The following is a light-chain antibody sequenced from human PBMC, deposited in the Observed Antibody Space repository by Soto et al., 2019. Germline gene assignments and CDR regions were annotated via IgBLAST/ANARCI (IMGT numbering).Light chain of an antibody. CDR2: SIS. V-gene: IGLV7-43*01. Sequence: QTVVTQEPSLTVSPGGTVTLTCASSTGAVTSGYYPNWFQQRPGQAPRALIYSISNKHSWTPARFSGSLLGGKAALTLSGVQPEDEAKYYCLLYYGGALVFGGGTKLTVL. CDR1: TGAVTSGYY. J-gene: IGLJ3*02. CDR3: LLYYGGALV.